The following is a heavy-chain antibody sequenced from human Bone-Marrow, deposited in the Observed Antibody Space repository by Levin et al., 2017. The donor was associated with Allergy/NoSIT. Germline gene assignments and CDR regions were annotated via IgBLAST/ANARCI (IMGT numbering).Heavy chain of an antibody. D-gene: IGHD3-3*01. V-gene: IGHV3-23*01. Sequence: ARSWVRKAPGKGLEWVSVISSSGGSTYYADSVKGRFTISRDNSKNTLYLQMNSLRAEDTAVYYCAKADFWSGAPNWFDPWGQGTLVTVSS. CDR2: ISSSGGST. CDR1: A. CDR3: AKADFWSGAPNWFDP. J-gene: IGHJ5*02.